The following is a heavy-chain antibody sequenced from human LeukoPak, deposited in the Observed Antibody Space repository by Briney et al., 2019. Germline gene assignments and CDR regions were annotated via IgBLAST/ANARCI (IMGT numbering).Heavy chain of an antibody. CDR1: GGSISSGGYS. J-gene: IGHJ5*02. V-gene: IGHV4-30-2*01. Sequence: SETLSLTCAVSGGSISSGGYSCSWIRQPPGKGLEWIGYIYHSGSTYYNPSLKSRVTISVDRSKNQFSLKLSSVTAADTAVYYCARANVLLWFGELSNWFDPWGQGTLVTVSS. D-gene: IGHD3-10*01. CDR3: ARANVLLWFGELSNWFDP. CDR2: IYHSGST.